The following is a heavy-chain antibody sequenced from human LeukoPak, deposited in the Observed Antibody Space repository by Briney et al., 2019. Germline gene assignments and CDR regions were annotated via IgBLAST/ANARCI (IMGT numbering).Heavy chain of an antibody. CDR1: GGSISSSSYY. CDR3: ARVSLGGSRIAARPGHFDY. CDR2: IYYSGST. Sequence: SETLYLTCTVSGGSISSSSYYWGWIRQPPGKGLEWIGSIYYSGSTYYNPSLKSRVTISVDTSKNQFSLKLSSVTAADTAVYYCARVSLGGSRIAARPGHFDYWGQGTLVTVSS. J-gene: IGHJ4*02. D-gene: IGHD6-6*01. V-gene: IGHV4-39*07.